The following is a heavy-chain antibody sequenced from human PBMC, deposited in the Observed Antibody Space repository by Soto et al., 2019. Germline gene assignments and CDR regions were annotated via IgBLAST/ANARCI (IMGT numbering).Heavy chain of an antibody. CDR3: AREAYSSSSWLGY. J-gene: IGHJ4*02. CDR2: ISAYNGNT. V-gene: IGHV1-18*01. CDR1: GGTFSRYA. D-gene: IGHD6-6*01. Sequence: ASVKVSCKASGGTFSRYAFSWVRQAPGQGPEWMGGISAYNGNTNYAQKLQGRVTMTTDTSTSTAYMELRSLRSDDTAVYYCAREAYSSSSWLGYWGQGTLVTVSS.